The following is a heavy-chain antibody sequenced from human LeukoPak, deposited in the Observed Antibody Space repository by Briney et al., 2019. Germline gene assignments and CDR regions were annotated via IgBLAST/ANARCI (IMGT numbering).Heavy chain of an antibody. D-gene: IGHD2-15*01. Sequence: GGSLRLSCAASGFTVSSSYMNCVRQAPGKGLEWVSLIFSGGGTYYADSVKGRFTISRDNSKNTLFLQMNSLRAEDTAVYYCARGGVVYPDSFDIWGRGTMVTVSS. CDR1: GFTVSSSY. J-gene: IGHJ3*02. V-gene: IGHV3-66*01. CDR2: IFSGGGT. CDR3: ARGGVVYPDSFDI.